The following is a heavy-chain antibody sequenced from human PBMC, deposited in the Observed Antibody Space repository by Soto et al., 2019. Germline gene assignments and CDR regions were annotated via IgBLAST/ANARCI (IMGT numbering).Heavy chain of an antibody. CDR2: IFPRGDT. D-gene: IGHD4-17*01. Sequence: PXATLSLTCTVSGDSVSSGGFSWSWIRQPPGKGLEWIGYIFPRGDTYYNPSLTSRVAISVDRSKNQFSLRLTSVTAADTGVYYCDRGGDYYPGYWGQGTLVTVSS. CDR3: DRGGDYYPGY. V-gene: IGHV4-30-2*01. CDR1: GDSVSSGGFS. J-gene: IGHJ4*02.